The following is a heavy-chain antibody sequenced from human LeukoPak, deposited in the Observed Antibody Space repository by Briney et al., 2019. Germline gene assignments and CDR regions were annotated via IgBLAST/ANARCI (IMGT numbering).Heavy chain of an antibody. CDR2: IYHSGST. Sequence: PSQTLSLTCAVSGGSISSGGYSWSWIRQPPGKGLEWIGYIYHSGSTYYNPSLKSRVTISVDRSKNQFSLKLSSVTAADTAVYYCARGYCSGGSYRGGAFDIWGQGTMVTVSS. V-gene: IGHV4-30-2*01. J-gene: IGHJ3*02. CDR1: GGSISSGGYS. D-gene: IGHD2-15*01. CDR3: ARGYCSGGSYRGGAFDI.